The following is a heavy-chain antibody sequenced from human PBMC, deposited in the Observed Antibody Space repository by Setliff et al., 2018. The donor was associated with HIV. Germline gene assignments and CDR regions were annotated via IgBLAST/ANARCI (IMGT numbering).Heavy chain of an antibody. D-gene: IGHD2-15*01. CDR3: AKGTPSCPFCFDN. J-gene: IGHJ4*02. CDR2: IYYSGNT. V-gene: IGHV4-4*02. CDR1: GGSIGTANW. Sequence: PSETLSLTCAVSGGSIGTANWWSWVRQPPGQGLEWIGEIYYSGNTNYNPSLKSRVTMSVDKPKNHLSLKLSSVTAADTALYYCAKGTPSCPFCFDNWGLGTLVTVSS.